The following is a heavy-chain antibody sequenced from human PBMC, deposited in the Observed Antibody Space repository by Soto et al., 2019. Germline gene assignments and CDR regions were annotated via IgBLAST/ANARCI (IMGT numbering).Heavy chain of an antibody. D-gene: IGHD2-15*01. V-gene: IGHV4-4*02. Sequence: QVQLQESGPGLVKPSETLCLTCTVSSDSIAGENWWSWVRQPPGLGLEWVGEVFHTGGTNYNPSLKSRVTMKVDKSNLQFHLSLISATAADPAVYYCARVFSSGSGRMYYFDFWGQGALVSVSS. CDR1: SDSIAGENW. J-gene: IGHJ4*02. CDR2: VFHTGGT. CDR3: ARVFSSGSGRMYYFDF.